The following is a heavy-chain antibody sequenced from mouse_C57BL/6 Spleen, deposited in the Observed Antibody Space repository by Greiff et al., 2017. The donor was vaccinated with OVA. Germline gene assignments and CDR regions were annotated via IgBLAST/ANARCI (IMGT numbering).Heavy chain of an antibody. V-gene: IGHV14-4*01. CDR3: TTDYDIGYAMDY. CDR2: IDPENGDT. D-gene: IGHD2-4*01. Sequence: VQLQQSGAELVRPGASVKLSCTASGFNIKDDYMHWVKQRPEQGLEWIGWIDPENGDTEYASKFQGKATITADTSSNTAYLQLSSLTSEDTAVYDCTTDYDIGYAMDYWGQGTSVTVSS. J-gene: IGHJ4*01. CDR1: GFNIKDDY.